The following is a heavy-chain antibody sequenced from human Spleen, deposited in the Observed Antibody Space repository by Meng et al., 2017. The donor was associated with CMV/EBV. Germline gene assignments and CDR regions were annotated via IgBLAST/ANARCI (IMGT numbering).Heavy chain of an antibody. D-gene: IGHD2-8*01. J-gene: IGHJ6*02. V-gene: IGHV4-59*01. CDR1: GGSISGYY. CDR2: LYYSGST. Sequence: GSLRLSCTVSGGSISGYYWSWIRQPPGKGLEWIGYLYYSGSTNYNPSLMSRVTMSVDTSKNQFSLRLSSVTAADTAVYYCARASLMVYAAERKYYYYYGMDVWGQGTTVTVSS. CDR3: ARASLMVYAAERKYYYYYGMDV.